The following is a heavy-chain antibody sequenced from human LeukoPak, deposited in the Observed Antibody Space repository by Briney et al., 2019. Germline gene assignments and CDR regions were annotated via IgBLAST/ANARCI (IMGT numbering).Heavy chain of an antibody. J-gene: IGHJ4*02. CDR3: ARVGLPAYSNGGLEN. CDR2: ISSRSTYI. V-gene: IGHV3-21*01. D-gene: IGHD6-19*01. Sequence: GGSLRLSCTASGFTFGDYAMSWFRQAPGKGLEWVSSISSRSTYIYYADSLKGRFTISRDNAKNSLYLQMNSLRAEDTAVYFCARVGLPAYSNGGLENWGQGTLVTVSS. CDR1: GFTFGDYA.